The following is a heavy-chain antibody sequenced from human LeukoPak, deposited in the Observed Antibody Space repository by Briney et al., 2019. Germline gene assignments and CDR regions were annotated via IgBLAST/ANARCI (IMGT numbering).Heavy chain of an antibody. V-gene: IGHV4-59*01. D-gene: IGHD6-19*01. CDR2: IYYSGST. Sequence: SETLSLTCTVSGGSISGYSGSWIRQPPGKGLEWIAYIYYSGSTNYNPSLKSRVTMSVGTSKNQFSLKLSSVTAADTAVYYCARIFRSGWYYFDYWGQGTLVTVSS. CDR3: ARIFRSGWYYFDY. J-gene: IGHJ4*02. CDR1: GGSISGYS.